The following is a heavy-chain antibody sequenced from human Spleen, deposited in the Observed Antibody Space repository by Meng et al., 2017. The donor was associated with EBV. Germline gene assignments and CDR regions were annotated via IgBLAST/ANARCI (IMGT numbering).Heavy chain of an antibody. CDR2: ISSSGNYI. CDR3: ARAGWGGQGPDY. Sequence: EVLGVESGGGLVQAGGARSIFCAALGFTFSSYSMNWVRQAPWKGLEWVSSISSSGNYIYYADSVKGRFTISRDNAKNSLYLQMNSLRAEDTALYYCARAGWGGQGPDYWGQGTLVTVSS. D-gene: IGHD2-21*01. CDR1: GFTFSSYS. V-gene: IGHV3-21*01. J-gene: IGHJ4*02.